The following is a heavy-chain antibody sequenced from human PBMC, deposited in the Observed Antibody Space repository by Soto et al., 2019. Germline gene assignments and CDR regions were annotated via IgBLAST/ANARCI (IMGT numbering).Heavy chain of an antibody. CDR1: GGSVSSGSHY. D-gene: IGHD1-1*01. CDR3: ARDRSDLLNSFDAFDI. CDR2: IYHTGIT. J-gene: IGHJ3*02. Sequence: QVQLQESGPGLVKPSETLSLTCSVSGGSVSSGSHYWSWIRQSPGKGLEWIAYIYHTGITSYNPSLQSRVTISVDTSRNHFSLRLDSVTAADTAVYYCARDRSDLLNSFDAFDIWGQGTLVTVSS. V-gene: IGHV4-61*03.